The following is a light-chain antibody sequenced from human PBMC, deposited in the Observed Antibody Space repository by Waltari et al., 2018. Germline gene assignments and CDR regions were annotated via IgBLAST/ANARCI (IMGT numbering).Light chain of an antibody. CDR2: DVT. V-gene: IGLV2-14*03. CDR3: SSYMDTTTLEL. J-gene: IGLJ2*01. Sequence: QSALTQPASVSGSPGQSITISCTGTSSDVGSYNYVSWYQQHPGKAPKLIIYDVTNRPSWVSNRFSGSKSGNTASLTISGLQAEDEADYDCSSYMDTTTLELFGGGTSLTVL. CDR1: SSDVGSYNY.